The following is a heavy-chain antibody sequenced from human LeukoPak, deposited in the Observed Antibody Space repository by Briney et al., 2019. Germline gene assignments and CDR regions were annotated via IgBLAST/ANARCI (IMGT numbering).Heavy chain of an antibody. J-gene: IGHJ4*02. CDR3: ARGDIPTAHY. CDR2: IYYSGST. Sequence: SETLSLTCTVSGGSILGSTYYWAWIRQPPGKGLEWIGSIYYSGSTYYNPSLKSRVTISVDTSKNQFSLKLSSVTAADTAVYYCARGDIPTAHYWGQGTLVTVSS. D-gene: IGHD2-2*02. CDR1: GGSILGSTYY. V-gene: IGHV4-39*07.